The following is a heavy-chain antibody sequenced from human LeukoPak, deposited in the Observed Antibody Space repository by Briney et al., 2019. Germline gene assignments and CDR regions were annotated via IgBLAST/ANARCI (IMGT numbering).Heavy chain of an antibody. CDR3: ARGLAARRGDY. Sequence: SETLSLTCTVSGGSISSYYWSWIRQPPGKGLEWIGYIYYSGSTDYNPSLKSRVTISVDTSKNQFSLKLSSVTAADTAVYYCARGLAARRGDYWGQGTLVTVSS. CDR1: GGSISSYY. V-gene: IGHV4-59*01. CDR2: IYYSGST. J-gene: IGHJ4*02. D-gene: IGHD3-10*01.